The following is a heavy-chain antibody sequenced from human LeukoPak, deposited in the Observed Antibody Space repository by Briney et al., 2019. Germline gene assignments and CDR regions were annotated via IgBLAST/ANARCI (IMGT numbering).Heavy chain of an antibody. CDR1: GFTFSSYA. V-gene: IGHV3-23*01. CDR2: ISGSGGST. Sequence: GGSLRLSCAASGFTFSSYAMSWVRQAPGKGLEWVSAISGSGGSTYYADSVKGRFTISRDNSKNTLYLQMNSLRAEDTAVYYCARIRPLEYSSPCFDYWGQGTLVTVSS. J-gene: IGHJ4*02. CDR3: ARIRPLEYSSPCFDY. D-gene: IGHD6-6*01.